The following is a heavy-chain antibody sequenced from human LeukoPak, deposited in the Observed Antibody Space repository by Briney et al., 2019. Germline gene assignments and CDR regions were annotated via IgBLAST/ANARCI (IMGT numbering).Heavy chain of an antibody. Sequence: KTSETLSLTCTVSGGSISSYYWSWIRQPPGKGLEWIGYIYYSGSTNYNPSLKSRVTISVDTSKNQFSLKLSSVTAADTAVYYCARDVPVAYWGQGILVTVSS. CDR1: GGSISSYY. J-gene: IGHJ4*02. CDR3: ARDVPVAY. CDR2: IYYSGST. V-gene: IGHV4-59*01. D-gene: IGHD6-19*01.